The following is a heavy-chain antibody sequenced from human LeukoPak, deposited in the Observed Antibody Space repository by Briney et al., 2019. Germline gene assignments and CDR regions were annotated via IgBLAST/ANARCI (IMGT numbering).Heavy chain of an antibody. J-gene: IGHJ3*02. V-gene: IGHV1-2*06. CDR3: ARVALRYFDWPDAFDI. CDR1: GYTFTGYY. D-gene: IGHD3-9*01. Sequence: ASVKVSCKASGYTFTGYYMHWVRQAPGQGLEWMGRINPNSGGTNYAQKFQGRVTVTRDTSISTAYMELSRLRSDDTAVYYCARVALRYFDWPDAFDIWGQGTMVTVSS. CDR2: INPNSGGT.